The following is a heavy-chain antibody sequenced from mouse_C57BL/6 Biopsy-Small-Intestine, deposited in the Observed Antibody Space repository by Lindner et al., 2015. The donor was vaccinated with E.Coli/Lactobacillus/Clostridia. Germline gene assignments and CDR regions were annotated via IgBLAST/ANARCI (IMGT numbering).Heavy chain of an antibody. V-gene: IGHV1-4*01. Sequence: SVKVSCKASGYPFTSDGISWVRQAPGQGLEWMGWISPFNGNTNYAQDFQARVTMTTDTFTTTAYMELRSLRSDDTAVYYCAREGSLATATSYKYYGMDVWGQGTTVTVSA. CDR2: ISPFNGNT. J-gene: IGHJ1*01. CDR1: GYPFTSDG. CDR3: AREGSLATATSYKYYGMDV. D-gene: IGHD1-2*01.